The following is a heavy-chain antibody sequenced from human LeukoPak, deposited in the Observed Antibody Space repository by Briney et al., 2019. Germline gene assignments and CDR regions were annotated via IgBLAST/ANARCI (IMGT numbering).Heavy chain of an antibody. Sequence: PGGSLRLSCEASGFTFSTYNMNWVRQAPGKRLEWVSSITSSSSYAFYADSVKGRFTISRDNAKNSLYLQLNSLRDEDTAVYYCARDWPGGAAAGGCDYWGQGTLVTVSS. V-gene: IGHV3-21*01. CDR2: ITSSSSYA. D-gene: IGHD6-13*01. J-gene: IGHJ4*02. CDR1: GFTFSTYN. CDR3: ARDWPGGAAAGGCDY.